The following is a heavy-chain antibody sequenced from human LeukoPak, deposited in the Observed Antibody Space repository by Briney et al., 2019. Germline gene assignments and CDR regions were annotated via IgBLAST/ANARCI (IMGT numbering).Heavy chain of an antibody. D-gene: IGHD3-10*01. J-gene: IGHJ5*02. CDR2: ISSSSYI. CDR3: ARGNYYGSGSYPPSYWFDP. Sequence: GGSLRLSCAASGFTFSSYSMNWVRQAPGKGLEWVSSISSSSYIYYADSVKGRFTISRDNAKNSLYLQMNSLRAEDTAVYYCARGNYYGSGSYPPSYWFDPWGQGTLVTVSS. V-gene: IGHV3-21*01. CDR1: GFTFSSYS.